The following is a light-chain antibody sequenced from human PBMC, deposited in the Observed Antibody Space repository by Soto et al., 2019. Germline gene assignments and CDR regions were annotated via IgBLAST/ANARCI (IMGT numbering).Light chain of an antibody. J-gene: IGKJ2*01. V-gene: IGKV3-11*01. CDR1: QSVSSY. CDR2: DAS. Sequence: EIVLTQSPATLSLSPGERATLSCRASQSVSSYLAWYQQKRGQAPRLLIYDASNRATDIPARFSGSGSGTDFTLTISSLEPEDFAVYYCQRRSNWPRTFGQGTKLEIK. CDR3: QRRSNWPRT.